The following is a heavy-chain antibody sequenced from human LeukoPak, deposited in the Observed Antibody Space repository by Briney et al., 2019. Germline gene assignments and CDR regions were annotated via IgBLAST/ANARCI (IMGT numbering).Heavy chain of an antibody. CDR2: ISGSGGST. CDR3: AKGGLWFGELIDY. Sequence: GGSLRLSCAASGFTFSRYAMSWVRQAPGKGLEWVSAISGSGGSTYYADSVKGRFTISRDNSKSTLYLQMNSLRAEDTAVYYCAKGGLWFGELIDYWGQGTLVTVSS. J-gene: IGHJ4*02. CDR1: GFTFSRYA. D-gene: IGHD3-10*01. V-gene: IGHV3-23*01.